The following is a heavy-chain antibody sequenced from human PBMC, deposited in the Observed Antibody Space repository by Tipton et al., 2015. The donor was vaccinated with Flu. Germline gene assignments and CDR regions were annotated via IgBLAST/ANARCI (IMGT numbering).Heavy chain of an antibody. CDR2: IYHSGST. D-gene: IGHD1-7*01. CDR3: ASFISEYNWNYGEGLDY. CDR1: GYSISSGYY. J-gene: IGHJ4*02. V-gene: IGHV4-38-2*02. Sequence: TLSLTCTVSGYSISSGYYWGWIRQPPGKGLEWIGSIYHSGSTYYNPSLKSLVTISVDTSKNQFSLKLSSVTAADTAVYYCASFISEYNWNYGEGLDYWGQGTLVTVSS.